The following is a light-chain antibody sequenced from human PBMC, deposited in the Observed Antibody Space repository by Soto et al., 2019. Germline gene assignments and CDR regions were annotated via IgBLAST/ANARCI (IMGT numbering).Light chain of an antibody. Sequence: DIQMTKSPSTMSASVGDRVILTCRASQSISNWLAWYQQKPGKAPNLLIYKASSLKSGVPSRFSGSGSGTEFTLTISSLQPDDFATYYCQQYDTYWTFGQGTKVDIK. CDR2: KAS. CDR1: QSISNW. J-gene: IGKJ1*01. CDR3: QQYDTYWT. V-gene: IGKV1-5*03.